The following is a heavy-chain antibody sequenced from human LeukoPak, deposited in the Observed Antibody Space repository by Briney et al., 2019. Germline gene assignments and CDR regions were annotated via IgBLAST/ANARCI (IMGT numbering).Heavy chain of an antibody. D-gene: IGHD3-22*01. CDR2: MYYSGST. CDR3: ARHYYDNTGYYYLDY. V-gene: IGHV4-39*02. J-gene: IGHJ4*02. CDR1: GGAVTGSTYY. Sequence: KSSETLPLTCNVSGGAVTGSTYYWAWIRQPPGKGLEWIGSMYYSGSTFYTPSLKSRVTISVDTSKNHFSLKLTSVTAADTATYYCARHYYDNTGYYYLDYWGQGTPVTVSS.